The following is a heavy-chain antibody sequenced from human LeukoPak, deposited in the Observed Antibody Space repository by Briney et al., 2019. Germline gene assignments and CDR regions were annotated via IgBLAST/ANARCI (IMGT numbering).Heavy chain of an antibody. CDR3: AKTYYIGSGSYYRGPWDI. J-gene: IGHJ3*02. CDR2: ISGSGSNT. CDR1: GFTFSTYG. V-gene: IGHV3-23*01. Sequence: GGSQRLSCAASGFTFSTYGLSWVRQAPGKGLEWVAAISGSGSNTYYADSVKGRFTISRASSNNTLSLQMSSLRDEDTATYYCAKTYYIGSGSYYRGPWDIWGQGTMVTVSS. D-gene: IGHD3-10*01.